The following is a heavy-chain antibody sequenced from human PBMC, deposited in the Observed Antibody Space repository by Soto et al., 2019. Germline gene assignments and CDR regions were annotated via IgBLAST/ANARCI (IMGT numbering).Heavy chain of an antibody. D-gene: IGHD6-19*01. CDR2: IYTSGST. Sequence: QVQLQESGPGLVKPSETLSLTCTVSGGSISSYYWSWIRQPAGKGLEWIGRIYTSGSTNYNPTLKSRVTMSVNTSKNQFSLKLSSVTAADTAVYYCARAGVAVAGTAYYYGMDVWGQGTTVTVSS. V-gene: IGHV4-4*07. CDR1: GGSISSYY. J-gene: IGHJ6*02. CDR3: ARAGVAVAGTAYYYGMDV.